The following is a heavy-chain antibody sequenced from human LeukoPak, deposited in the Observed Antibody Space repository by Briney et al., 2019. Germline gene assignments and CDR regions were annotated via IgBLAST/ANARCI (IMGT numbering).Heavy chain of an antibody. V-gene: IGHV3-23*01. CDR3: ARDIYCSEGSCLFYGMDV. D-gene: IGHD2-15*01. CDR1: GFTFSSYA. J-gene: IGHJ6*02. CDR2: ISGSGGST. Sequence: GGSLRLSCAASGFTFSSYAMSWVRQAPGKGLEWVSAISGSGGSTYYADSVKGRFTISRDNSKNTLYLQMNSLRAKDTAVYYCARDIYCSEGSCLFYGMDVWGQGTTVTVSS.